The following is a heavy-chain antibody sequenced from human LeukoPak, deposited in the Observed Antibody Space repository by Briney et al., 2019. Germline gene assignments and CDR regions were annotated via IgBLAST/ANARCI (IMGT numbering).Heavy chain of an antibody. CDR2: ISSSSSYI. CDR1: GFTFSSYS. V-gene: IGHV3-21*01. Sequence: GGSLRLSCAASGFTFSSYSMNWVRQAPGRGLEWVSSISSSSSYIYYADSVKGRFTISRDNAKNSLYLQMNSLRAEDTAVYYCARGATVTQNYWGQGTLVTVSS. J-gene: IGHJ4*02. D-gene: IGHD4-17*01. CDR3: ARGATVTQNY.